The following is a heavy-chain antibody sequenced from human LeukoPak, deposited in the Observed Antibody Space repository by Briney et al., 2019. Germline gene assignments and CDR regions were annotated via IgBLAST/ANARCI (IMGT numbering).Heavy chain of an antibody. Sequence: ASVKVSCKASGYTFTTYPVNWVRQAPGQGLEWMGWINTNTGNPTYAQGFTGRFFFSLDTSVNTAYLQISTLKAEDTAVYYCARGYDTTGYFSYWGQGTLVTVSS. D-gene: IGHD3-22*01. V-gene: IGHV7-4-1*02. CDR2: INTNTGNP. CDR3: ARGYDTTGYFSY. CDR1: GYTFTTYP. J-gene: IGHJ4*02.